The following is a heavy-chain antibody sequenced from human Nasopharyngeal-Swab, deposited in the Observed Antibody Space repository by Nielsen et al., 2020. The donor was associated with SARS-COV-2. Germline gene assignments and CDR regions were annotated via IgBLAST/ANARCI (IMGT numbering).Heavy chain of an antibody. Sequence: GESLKISCEGSGYSFSNYWISWVRQVPGKGLEWMGKVDPSDSYTDYSPSLQGHVTISVDRSISTAYLQWSSLKASDTAMYYCARQYQNYFGSGDYHGAFDIWGQGTMVTVSS. CDR2: VDPSDSYT. J-gene: IGHJ3*02. CDR1: GYSFSNYW. V-gene: IGHV5-10-1*01. D-gene: IGHD3-10*01. CDR3: ARQYQNYFGSGDYHGAFDI.